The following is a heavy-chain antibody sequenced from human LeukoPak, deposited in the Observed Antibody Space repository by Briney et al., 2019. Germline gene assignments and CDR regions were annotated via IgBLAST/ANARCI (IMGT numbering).Heavy chain of an antibody. V-gene: IGHV3-7*01. CDR3: ARDAGYGGNSDY. D-gene: IGHD4-23*01. CDR1: GLAFSMYW. J-gene: IGHJ4*02. Sequence: PGGSLRLSCAASGLAFSMYWMTWVRQAPGKGLESVAYINKDGSDKYYVDSVKGRFTVSRDNAKNSLYLQMNSVRAEDTAVYYCARDAGYGGNSDYWGQGTLVTVSS. CDR2: INKDGSDK.